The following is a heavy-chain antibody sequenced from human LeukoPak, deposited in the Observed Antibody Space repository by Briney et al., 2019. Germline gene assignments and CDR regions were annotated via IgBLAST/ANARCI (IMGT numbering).Heavy chain of an antibody. J-gene: IGHJ5*02. V-gene: IGHV4-38-2*01. CDR2: IYHSGST. Sequence: SETLSLTCAVSGYSISSGYHWGWIRPPPGKGLEWIGSIYHSGSTYYSPSLKSRVTISLDTSKSQFSLKLSSVTAADTAVYYCARGITIFGVIIIANWFDPWGQGTLVTVSS. CDR3: ARGITIFGVIIIANWFDP. D-gene: IGHD3-3*01. CDR1: GYSISSGYH.